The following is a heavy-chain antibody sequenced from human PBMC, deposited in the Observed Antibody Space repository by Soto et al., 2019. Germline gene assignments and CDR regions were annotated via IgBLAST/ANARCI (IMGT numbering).Heavy chain of an antibody. CDR2: INSDGSTT. D-gene: IGHD6-13*01. J-gene: IGHJ4*02. CDR1: GFTFSTFW. Sequence: EVQLVESGGGLVQPGGSLRLSCAASGFTFSTFWMHWVRQAPGKGLVWVSRINSDGSTTTYADSVKGRFTISRDNAKNTRYLEMNSLGVEDMAVYYCARIPPGWGGGQLVLDYWGQGTLVTVSS. CDR3: ARIPPGWGGGQLVLDY. V-gene: IGHV3-74*01.